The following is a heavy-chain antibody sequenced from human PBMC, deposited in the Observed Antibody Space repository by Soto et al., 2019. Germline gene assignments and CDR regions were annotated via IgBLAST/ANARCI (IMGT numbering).Heavy chain of an antibody. V-gene: IGHV4-39*01. CDR2: IYYSGRT. CDR3: ARHKLRNYYDSSGYFYRDAFDL. J-gene: IGHJ3*01. D-gene: IGHD3-22*01. Sequence: PSETLSLTCTVSGVSVSSSGFYWGWIRQPPGKGLEWIGGIYYSGRTYYTPSLTSRVTISVDASRNQFSLKLSSVTAADTAVYLCARHKLRNYYDSSGYFYRDAFDLWGQGTMVTVSS. CDR1: GVSVSSSGFY.